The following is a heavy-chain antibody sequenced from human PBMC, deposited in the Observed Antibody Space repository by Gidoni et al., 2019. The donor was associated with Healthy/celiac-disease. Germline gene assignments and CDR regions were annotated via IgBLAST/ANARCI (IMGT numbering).Heavy chain of an antibody. D-gene: IGHD2-21*02. Sequence: VQLLASVGGLVQPGGSLRLPCPASGFTFSSYAMSWVRQAPGKGREGVSASSGSGGSTYYADSVKGLFTITRDNSKNTLYLKMNSLRAEDTAVYYCAKEPPGGVVTAILDYWGQGTLVTVSS. CDR1: GFTFSSYA. CDR2: SSGSGGST. V-gene: IGHV3-23*01. J-gene: IGHJ4*02. CDR3: AKEPPGGVVTAILDY.